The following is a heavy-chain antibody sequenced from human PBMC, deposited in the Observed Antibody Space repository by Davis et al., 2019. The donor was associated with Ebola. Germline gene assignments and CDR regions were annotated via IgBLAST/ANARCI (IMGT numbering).Heavy chain of an antibody. Sequence: PSETPSLTCGVSGGSFSGYYWTWIRQPPGKGLQWIGEIDHRGTTNYNPSLQTRPTKSVDTSKNQFSLQLSSVTAADTAIYFCARDNDPYGGRYKYRPPNAFDLWGQGTKVAVSS. V-gene: IGHV4-34*01. J-gene: IGHJ3*01. CDR3: ARDNDPYGGRYKYRPPNAFDL. CDR2: IDHRGTT. D-gene: IGHD1-26*01. CDR1: GGSFSGYY.